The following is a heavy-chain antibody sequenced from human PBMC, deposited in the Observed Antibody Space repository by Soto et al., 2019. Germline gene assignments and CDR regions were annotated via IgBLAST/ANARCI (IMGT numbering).Heavy chain of an antibody. CDR2: IWYDGSNK. V-gene: IGHV3-33*01. D-gene: IGHD3-22*01. CDR1: GFTFSSYG. J-gene: IGHJ4*02. CDR3: ARDQGDSSGPVDY. Sequence: GGPLRLSCAASGFTFSSYGMHWVRQAPGKGLEWVAVIWYDGSNKYYADSVKGRFTISRDNSKNTLYLQMNSLRAEDTAVYYCARDQGDSSGPVDYWGQGTLVTVSS.